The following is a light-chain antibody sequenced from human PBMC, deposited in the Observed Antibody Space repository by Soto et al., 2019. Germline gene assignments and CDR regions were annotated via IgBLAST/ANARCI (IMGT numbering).Light chain of an antibody. CDR1: SSDVGGYDY. CDR3: SSFAGYFTLV. J-gene: IGLJ3*02. CDR2: DVT. V-gene: IGLV2-11*01. Sequence: QSALTQPRSVSGSPGQSVTISCTGTSSDVGGYDYVSWYQQYPGKAPKLIIYDVTERPSGVPDRFSGSKSGSTASLAISGLQADDEADYYCSSFAGYFTLVFGGGTKLTVL.